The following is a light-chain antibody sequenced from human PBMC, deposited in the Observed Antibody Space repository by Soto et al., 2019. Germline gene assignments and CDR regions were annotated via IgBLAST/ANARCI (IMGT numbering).Light chain of an antibody. CDR1: SSNIGKNS. CDR3: SSYAGSSNV. CDR2: SNN. Sequence: QSELTQPPSASGTPGQRVTTPCSGSSSNIGKNSVYWYQQFPGTAPKLLIYSNNKRPSGVPDRFSGSKSGNTASLTVSGLQAEDEADYYCSSYAGSSNVFGTGTQLTVL. J-gene: IGLJ1*01. V-gene: IGLV1-44*01.